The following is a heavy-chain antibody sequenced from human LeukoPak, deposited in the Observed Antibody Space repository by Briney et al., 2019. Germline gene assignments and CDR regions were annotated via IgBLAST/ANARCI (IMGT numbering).Heavy chain of an antibody. CDR2: ISSSGSTK. CDR3: ARVSWDPRLDYYYGMDV. Sequence: GGSLRLSCAASGFTFSSYEMNWVRQAPGKGLEWVTYISSSGSTKYYADSVKGRFTISRDNAKYSLSLQINSLRAEDTAIYYCARVSWDPRLDYYYGMDVWGQGTTVTVSS. CDR1: GFTFSSYE. D-gene: IGHD1-26*01. V-gene: IGHV3-48*03. J-gene: IGHJ6*02.